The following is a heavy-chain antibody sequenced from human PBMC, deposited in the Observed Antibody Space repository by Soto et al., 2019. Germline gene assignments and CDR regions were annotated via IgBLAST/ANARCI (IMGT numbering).Heavy chain of an antibody. V-gene: IGHV1-46*01. Sequence: QVQLVQSGPEVKKPGASVKISCEASGNIFTSYYIHWVRQAPGQGLQWMGRLDPTGAGTNYAHKFEGRVTMTWDKSTSTVYLELRSLTSDDTAVYYCARDHTTYGFDSWGQGTLVIVSS. CDR3: ARDHTTYGFDS. D-gene: IGHD4-17*01. J-gene: IGHJ4*02. CDR1: GNIFTSYY. CDR2: LDPTGAGT.